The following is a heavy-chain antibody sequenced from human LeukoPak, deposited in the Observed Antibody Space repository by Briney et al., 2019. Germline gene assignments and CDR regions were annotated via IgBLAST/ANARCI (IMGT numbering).Heavy chain of an antibody. J-gene: IGHJ4*02. Sequence: PSETLSLTCTVSGGSISSSSYYWGWIRQPPGKGLEWIGSIYYSGSTYYNPSLKSRVTISVDTSKYQFSLKLSSVTAADTAVYYCARPLRDSSGYYYFDYWGQGTLVTVSS. CDR2: IYYSGST. V-gene: IGHV4-39*01. CDR3: ARPLRDSSGYYYFDY. CDR1: GGSISSSSYY. D-gene: IGHD3-22*01.